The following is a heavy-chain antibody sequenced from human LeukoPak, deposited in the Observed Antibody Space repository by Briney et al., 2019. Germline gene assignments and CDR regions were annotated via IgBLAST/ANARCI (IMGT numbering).Heavy chain of an antibody. J-gene: IGHJ4*02. Sequence: PSETLSLTCSVPGGSISGYYWSWIRQPPGKALEWRGYIYYTGSTNYNPSLKSRVTISVDTSKNQFSLKLSSVTAADTAVYYCARFNDYSNYVDYWGQGTLVTVSS. CDR1: GGSISGYY. V-gene: IGHV4-59*08. CDR2: IYYTGST. CDR3: ARFNDYSNYVDY. D-gene: IGHD4-11*01.